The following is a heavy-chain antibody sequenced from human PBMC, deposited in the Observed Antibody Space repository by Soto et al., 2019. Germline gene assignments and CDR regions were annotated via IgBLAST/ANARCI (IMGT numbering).Heavy chain of an antibody. CDR1: GGSISSYY. Sequence: SETLSLTCTVSGGSISSYYWSWIRQPPGKGLEWIGYIYYSGSTNYNPSLKSRVTISVDTSKNQFSLKLSSVTAADTAVYYCARDFGSGTNCFDPWGQGTLVTVS. CDR3: ARDFGSGTNCFDP. D-gene: IGHD3-10*01. CDR2: IYYSGST. J-gene: IGHJ5*02. V-gene: IGHV4-59*01.